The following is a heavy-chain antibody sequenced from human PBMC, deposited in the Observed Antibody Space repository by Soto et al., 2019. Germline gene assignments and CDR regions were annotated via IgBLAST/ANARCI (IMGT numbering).Heavy chain of an antibody. CDR3: AKDRSSSGGFFY. J-gene: IGHJ4*02. V-gene: IGHV3-30*18. CDR2: ISYDGSKK. D-gene: IGHD6-6*01. Sequence: QVQLVESGGGVVQPGRSLRLSCAGSGFTFSSNGMHWVRQAPGKGLEWVAVISYDGSKKYYADSVKGRFTISRDNSKNTLYMQMNSLRAEDTAVYYCAKDRSSSGGFFYWGQGTLVTVSS. CDR1: GFTFSSNG.